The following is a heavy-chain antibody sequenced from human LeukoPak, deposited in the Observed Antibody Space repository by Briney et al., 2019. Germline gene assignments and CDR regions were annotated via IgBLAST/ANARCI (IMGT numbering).Heavy chain of an antibody. V-gene: IGHV3-23*01. CDR1: GFSFSNYA. CDR3: ARRYSSAWASDY. Sequence: GGSLRLSCAASGFSFSNYAMSWVRQAPGKGLEWVSGISGGDGSSTYYADSVKGRFTISRDNSKNTLYLQMNSLRAEDTAVYYCARRYSSAWASDYWGQGTLVTVSS. J-gene: IGHJ4*02. CDR2: ISGGDGSST. D-gene: IGHD6-19*01.